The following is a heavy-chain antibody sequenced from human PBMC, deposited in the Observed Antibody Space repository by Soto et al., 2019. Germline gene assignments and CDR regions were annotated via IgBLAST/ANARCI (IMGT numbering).Heavy chain of an antibody. Sequence: PSETLALTCTVSGGCISSYYWRWIRQPPGKGLEWIGYIYYSGSTNYNPSLKSRVTISVDTSKNQFSLKLSSVTAADTAVYYCARHRIRDGDCYFDYWGQGTLVTVSS. CDR2: IYYSGST. D-gene: IGHD2-21*01. CDR1: GGCISSYY. V-gene: IGHV4-59*08. CDR3: ARHRIRDGDCYFDY. J-gene: IGHJ4*02.